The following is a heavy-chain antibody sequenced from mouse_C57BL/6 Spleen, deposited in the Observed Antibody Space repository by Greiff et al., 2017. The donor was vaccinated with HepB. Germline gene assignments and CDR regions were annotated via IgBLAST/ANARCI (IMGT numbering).Heavy chain of an antibody. V-gene: IGHV14-1*01. CDR1: GFNIKDYY. Sequence: EVQLQQSGAELVRPGASVKLSCTASGFNIKDYYMHWVKQRPEQGLEWIGRIDPEDGDTEYAPKFQGKATITADTSSNTAYLQLSSLTSEDTAVYYCTTAIYYDYDGEDYWGQGTTLTVSS. CDR2: IDPEDGDT. D-gene: IGHD2-4*01. CDR3: TTAIYYDYDGEDY. J-gene: IGHJ2*01.